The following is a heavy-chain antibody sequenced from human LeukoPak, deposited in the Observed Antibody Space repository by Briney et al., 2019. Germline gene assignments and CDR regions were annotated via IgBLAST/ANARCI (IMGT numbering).Heavy chain of an antibody. CDR3: AKDLAYGDLLGGFAP. CDR2: ISGSGGST. V-gene: IGHV3-23*01. CDR1: GFTFSSYA. J-gene: IGHJ5*02. D-gene: IGHD4-17*01. Sequence: QTGGSLRLSCAASGFTFSSYAMSWVRQAPGKGLEWVSAISGSGGSTYYADSVKGRFTISRDNSKNTLYLQMNSLRAEDTAVYYCAKDLAYGDLLGGFAPWGKGPLVTVS.